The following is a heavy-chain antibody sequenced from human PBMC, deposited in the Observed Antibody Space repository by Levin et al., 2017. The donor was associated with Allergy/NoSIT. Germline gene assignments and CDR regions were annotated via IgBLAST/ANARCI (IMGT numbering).Heavy chain of an antibody. D-gene: IGHD6-19*01. CDR1: GFSFSSYA. J-gene: IGHJ4*02. CDR2: ISGPGGIT. Sequence: GGSLRLSCAASGFSFSSYAMNWVRQAPGKGLEWVSTISGPGGITHYADSVKGRFTISRDNSNNTLFLQMNSLRAEDTAIYYCAKEMHMWLIHPLFYFWGLGILVAVSS. CDR3: AKEMHMWLIHPLFYF. V-gene: IGHV3-23*01.